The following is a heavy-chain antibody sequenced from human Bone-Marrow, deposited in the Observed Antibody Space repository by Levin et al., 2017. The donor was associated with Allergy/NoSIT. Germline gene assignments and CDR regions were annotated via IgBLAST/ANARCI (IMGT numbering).Heavy chain of an antibody. CDR2: ISGSGGTT. CDR3: ATYEAQLPFCAGDCFLGPEWFQY. Sequence: PGGSLRLSCEDSAFSFSNYPMTWVRQAPGKGLEWVSSISGSGGTTYYADSVKGRFTISRDNSKNTLYLQMDNLRAEDTAVYYCATYEAQLPFCAGDCFLGPEWFQYWGQGTLVTVSS. V-gene: IGHV3-23*01. CDR1: AFSFSNYP. D-gene: IGHD2-21*02. J-gene: IGHJ1*01.